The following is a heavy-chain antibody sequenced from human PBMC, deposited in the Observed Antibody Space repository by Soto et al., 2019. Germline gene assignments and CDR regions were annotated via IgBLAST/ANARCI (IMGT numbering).Heavy chain of an antibody. V-gene: IGHV3-30-3*02. CDR1: GFTFSSYA. CDR2: ISYDGSNE. J-gene: IGHJ3*02. Sequence: GGSLRLSCAASGFTFSSYAMYWVRQAPGKGLEWVADISYDGSNEYYAESVKGRFTISRDNSKNTLYLQMNSLRAEDTAVYYCAKTANGWFSAFDIWGQGTMVTVSS. CDR3: AKTANGWFSAFDI. D-gene: IGHD6-19*01.